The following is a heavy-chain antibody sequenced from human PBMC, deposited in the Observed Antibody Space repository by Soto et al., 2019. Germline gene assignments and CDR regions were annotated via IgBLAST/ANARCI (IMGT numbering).Heavy chain of an antibody. CDR2: IYYSGST. J-gene: IGHJ6*02. V-gene: IGHV4-61*08. D-gene: IGHD6-19*01. CDR1: GGSVRSGGYY. Sequence: SETLSLTCTVSGGSVRSGGYYWSWIRQPPGKGLEWIGYIYYSGSTNYNPSLKSRVTISVDTSKNQFSLKLSSVTAADTAVYYCARDSPPGIAVAGTGLGYYGMDVWGQGTTVTVS. CDR3: ARDSPPGIAVAGTGLGYYGMDV.